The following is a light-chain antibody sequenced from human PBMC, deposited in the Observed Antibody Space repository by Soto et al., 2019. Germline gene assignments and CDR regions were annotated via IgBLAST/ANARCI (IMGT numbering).Light chain of an antibody. CDR1: SSDVGGYNY. V-gene: IGLV2-8*01. CDR3: SSYAGSNNVV. J-gene: IGLJ2*01. Sequence: QSALTQPPSASGSPGQSVTISCTGTSSDVGGYNYVSWYQQHPGKAPKLMIYEVTKRPSGVPDRFSGSKSGNTASLTVSGLQAEDEGDYYCSSYAGSNNVVFGGGTKVTVL. CDR2: EVT.